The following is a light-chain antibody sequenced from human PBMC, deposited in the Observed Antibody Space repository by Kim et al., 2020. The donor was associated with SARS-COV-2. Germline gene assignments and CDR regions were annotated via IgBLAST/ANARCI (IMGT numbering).Light chain of an antibody. CDR2: YDT. V-gene: IGLV3-21*04. Sequence: SYELTQPPSVSVAPGKTAGIPCRGYNIGSKSVHWYQQKPGQAPILVIYYDTDRPSGIPERFSGSNSGNTATLTISRVEAGDEADYYCQVWDSSSDVVFGGGTQLTVL. CDR1: NIGSKS. J-gene: IGLJ3*02. CDR3: QVWDSSSDVV.